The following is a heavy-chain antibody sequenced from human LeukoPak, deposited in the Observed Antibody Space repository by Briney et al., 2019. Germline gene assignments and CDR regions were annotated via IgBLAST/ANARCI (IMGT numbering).Heavy chain of an antibody. CDR3: ARGGDYLYNWFDP. Sequence: SVEVSCKASGGTFSGYAISWVRQAPGQGLEWMGGIIPIFGTANYAQKFQGRVTITADKSTSTAYMELSSLRSEDTAVYYCARGGDYLYNWFDPWGQGTLVTVSS. D-gene: IGHD2/OR15-2a*01. J-gene: IGHJ5*02. CDR1: GGTFSGYA. CDR2: IIPIFGTA. V-gene: IGHV1-69*06.